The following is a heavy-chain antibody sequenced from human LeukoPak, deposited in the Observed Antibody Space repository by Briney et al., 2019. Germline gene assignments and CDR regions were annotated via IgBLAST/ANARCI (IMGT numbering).Heavy chain of an antibody. CDR3: XXLYLSGPFDY. J-gene: IGHJ4*02. V-gene: IGHV3-23*01. CDR1: GFTFSSYI. D-gene: IGHD2-8*01. CDR2: ISGSGDPR. Sequence: PGGSLRLSCAASGFTFSSYILSWVRQAPGKGLEWVSSISGSGDPRYYADSVKGRFTISRDNSRDTLYLQMNTLRAEDTAVYFXXXLYLSGPFDYWGQGTPVTVSP.